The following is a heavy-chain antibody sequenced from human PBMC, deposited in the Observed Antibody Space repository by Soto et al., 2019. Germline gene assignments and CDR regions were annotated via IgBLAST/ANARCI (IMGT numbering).Heavy chain of an antibody. CDR1: GFTFSSYG. J-gene: IGHJ6*02. D-gene: IGHD3-22*01. CDR2: ISYDGSNK. CDR3: AKDLPVRRYYYYGMDV. Sequence: QVQLVESGGGVVQPGRSLRLSCAASGFTFSSYGMHWVRQAPGKGLEWVAVISYDGSNKYYADSVKGRFTISRDNSKNTLYLQMNSLRAEDTAVYYCAKDLPVRRYYYYGMDVWGQGTTVTVPS. V-gene: IGHV3-30*18.